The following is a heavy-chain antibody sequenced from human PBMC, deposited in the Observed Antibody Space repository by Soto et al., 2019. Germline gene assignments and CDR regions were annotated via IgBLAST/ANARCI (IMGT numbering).Heavy chain of an antibody. CDR1: GGTISCYY. V-gene: IGHV4-4*07. J-gene: IGHJ5*02. CDR2: IYSSGDT. CDR3: ARGQRFSDWFDP. D-gene: IGHD3-3*01. Sequence: SETLSLTCIVSGGTISCYYWTWIRQPAGKGLEWIGRIYSSGDTKYNPSLQSRVTMSLDTSNNQFSLRLTSVTAADTAVYYCARGQRFSDWFDPWGQGTLVTVSS.